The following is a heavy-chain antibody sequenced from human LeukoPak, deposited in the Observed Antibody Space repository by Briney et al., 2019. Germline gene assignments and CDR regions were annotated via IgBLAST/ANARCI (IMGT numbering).Heavy chain of an antibody. CDR3: ARDAYYYDSSSYYLLDY. D-gene: IGHD3-22*01. CDR1: GGSISSYY. CDR2: IYTSGST. Sequence: SETLSLTCTVSGGSISSYYWSWIRQPAGKGLEWIGRIYTSGSTYYNPSLNSRVTMSVDTSKNQFSLKLSSVTAADTAVYYCARDAYYYDSSSYYLLDYWGQGTLVTVSS. V-gene: IGHV4-4*07. J-gene: IGHJ4*02.